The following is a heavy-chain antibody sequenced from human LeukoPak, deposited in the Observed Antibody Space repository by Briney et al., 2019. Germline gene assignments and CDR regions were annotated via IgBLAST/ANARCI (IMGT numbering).Heavy chain of an antibody. D-gene: IGHD5-12*01. Sequence: SETLSLTCTVSGVSISSSNSYWGWIRQPPGKGLEWIGSIYYSGNTYYNASLKSQVSISIDTSKNQFSLRLTSVTAADTAVYYCVRSVRRGFNFDNWGQGTLVIVSS. CDR3: VRSVRRGFNFDN. CDR2: IYYSGNT. J-gene: IGHJ4*02. CDR1: GVSISSSNSY. V-gene: IGHV4-39*01.